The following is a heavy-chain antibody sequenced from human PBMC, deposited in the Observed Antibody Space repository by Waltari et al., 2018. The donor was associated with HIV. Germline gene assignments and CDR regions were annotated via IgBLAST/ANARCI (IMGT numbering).Heavy chain of an antibody. J-gene: IGHJ6*02. CDR2: ISYDGSNK. D-gene: IGHD5-18*01. Sequence: QVQLVESGGGVVQPGRSLRLAVAASGFTFSSYGMHWVRQAPGKRLEWVAVISYDGSNKYYADSVKGRFTISRDNSKNTLYLQMNSLRAEDTAVYYCAKPAAMASYGMDVWGQGTTVTVSS. V-gene: IGHV3-30*18. CDR3: AKPAAMASYGMDV. CDR1: GFTFSSYG.